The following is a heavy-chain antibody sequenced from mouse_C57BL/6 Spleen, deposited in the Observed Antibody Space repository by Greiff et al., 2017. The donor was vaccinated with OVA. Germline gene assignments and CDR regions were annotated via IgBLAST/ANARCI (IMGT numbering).Heavy chain of an antibody. Sequence: QVQLQQSGPELVKPGASVKISCKASGYSFTSYYIHWVKQRPGQGLEWIGWIYPGSGNTKYNEKFKGKATLTADTSSSTAYMQLSSLTSEDSAVYYCARSYYYGPYWYFDVWGTGTTVTVSS. D-gene: IGHD1-1*01. V-gene: IGHV1-66*01. CDR2: IYPGSGNT. CDR3: ARSYYYGPYWYFDV. CDR1: GYSFTSYY. J-gene: IGHJ1*03.